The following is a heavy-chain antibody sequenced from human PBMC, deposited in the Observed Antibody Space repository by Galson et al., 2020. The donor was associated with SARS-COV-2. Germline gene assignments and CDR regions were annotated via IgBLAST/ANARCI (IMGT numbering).Heavy chain of an antibody. Sequence: GGSLRLSCAASGFTFSSYSMNWVRQAPGKGLEWVSSISSSSSYIYYADSVKGRFTIPRDNAKNSLYLQMNSLRAEDTAVYYCARVWQMNSGYDSHYYYYYGMDVWGQGTTVTVSS. D-gene: IGHD5-12*01. V-gene: IGHV3-21*01. CDR3: ARVWQMNSGYDSHYYYYYGMDV. CDR2: ISSSSSYI. J-gene: IGHJ6*02. CDR1: GFTFSSYS.